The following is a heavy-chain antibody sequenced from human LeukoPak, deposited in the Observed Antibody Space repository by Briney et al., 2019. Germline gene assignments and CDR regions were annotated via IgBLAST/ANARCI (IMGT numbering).Heavy chain of an antibody. J-gene: IGHJ5*02. CDR2: VHPATSTI. CDR3: ARRRDSDTYLDP. D-gene: IGHD2/OR15-2a*01. Sequence: GESLKISCKGPEYDFANYWIGWVRQMPGRGVEWMGIVHPATSTIHYSPSFQGQVTISVDRSVSTAYLQWTSLKASDSGMYFCARRRDSDTYLDPWGQGTLVTVSS. CDR1: EYDFANYW. V-gene: IGHV5-51*01.